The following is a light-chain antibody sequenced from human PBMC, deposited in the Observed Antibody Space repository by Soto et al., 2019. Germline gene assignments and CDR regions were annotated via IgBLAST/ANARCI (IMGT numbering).Light chain of an antibody. CDR2: EGS. CDR3: CSYAGSSTFV. Sequence: QSALTQPASVSGSPGQSITISCTGTSSDVGSYNLVSWYQQHPDKAPKLMIYEGSKRPSGVSNRFSGSKSGNTASLTISGLQAEDEADYYCCSYAGSSTFVFGGGTQLTVL. J-gene: IGLJ2*01. V-gene: IGLV2-23*03. CDR1: SSDVGSYNL.